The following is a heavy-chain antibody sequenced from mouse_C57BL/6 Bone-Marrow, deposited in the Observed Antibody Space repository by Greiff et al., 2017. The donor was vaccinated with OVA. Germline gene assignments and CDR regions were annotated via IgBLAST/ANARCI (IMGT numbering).Heavy chain of an antibody. Sequence: VQLQQSGAELVRPGASVTLSCKASGYTFTDFEMHWVKQTPVHGLEWIGAIDPETGGTAYNQKFKGKAILTADKSSSTAYMELRSLTSEDSAVYYCTRPLYESYWGQGTLVTVSA. D-gene: IGHD2-3*01. CDR1: GYTFTDFE. CDR2: IDPETGGT. CDR3: TRPLYESY. V-gene: IGHV1-15*01. J-gene: IGHJ3*01.